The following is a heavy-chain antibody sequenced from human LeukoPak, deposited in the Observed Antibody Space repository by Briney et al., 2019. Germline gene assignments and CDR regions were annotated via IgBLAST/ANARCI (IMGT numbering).Heavy chain of an antibody. CDR1: GVTISGDS. V-gene: IGHV3-48*04. Sequence: GGSLRLSCIASGVTISGDSMNWVRQAPGMGLEWLSYISSGGETIYYADSVKGRVTIFRDNAKNTLYLQMNSLRAEDTAVYYCARGGYDSSGAPSFDPWGQGTLVTVSS. D-gene: IGHD3-22*01. CDR2: ISSGGETI. J-gene: IGHJ5*02. CDR3: ARGGYDSSGAPSFDP.